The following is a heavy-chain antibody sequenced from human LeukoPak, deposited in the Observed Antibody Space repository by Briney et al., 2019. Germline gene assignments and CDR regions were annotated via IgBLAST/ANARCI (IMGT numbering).Heavy chain of an antibody. CDR2: ISAYNGNT. Sequence: GASVKVSCKASGYTFTSYGISWVRQAPGQGLEWMGWISAYNGNTNYGQKLQGRVTMTADTSTSTAYMELRSLRSDDTAVYYCAFTGCSGGSCYDWFDPWGQGTLVTVSS. CDR1: GYTFTSYG. V-gene: IGHV1-18*01. J-gene: IGHJ5*02. D-gene: IGHD2-15*01. CDR3: AFTGCSGGSCYDWFDP.